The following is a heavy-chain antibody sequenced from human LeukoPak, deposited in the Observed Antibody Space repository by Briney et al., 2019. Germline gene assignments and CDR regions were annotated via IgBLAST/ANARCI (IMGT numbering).Heavy chain of an antibody. CDR1: GGSISSGGYY. Sequence: PSETLSLTCTVSGGSISSGGYYWSWIRQHPGKGLEWIGYIYYSGSTYYNPSLKSRVTISVDTSKNQFSLKLSSVTAADTAVYYCARLGIAVAGTFGYYYYYGMDVWGQGTTVTVSS. J-gene: IGHJ6*02. CDR3: ARLGIAVAGTFGYYYYYGMDV. V-gene: IGHV4-31*03. D-gene: IGHD6-19*01. CDR2: IYYSGST.